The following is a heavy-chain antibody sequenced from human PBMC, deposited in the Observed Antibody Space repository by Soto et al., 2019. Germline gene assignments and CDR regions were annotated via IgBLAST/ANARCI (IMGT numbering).Heavy chain of an antibody. CDR2: IYPGDSDT. D-gene: IGHD2-15*01. CDR1: GYSFTSYW. V-gene: IGHV5-51*01. J-gene: IGHJ6*02. CDR3: ARLDYCSGGSCHDLDYYYYGMDV. Sequence: LGESLKISCKGSGYSFTSYWIGWVRQMPGKGLEWMGIIYPGDSDTRYSPSFQGQVTISADKSISTAYLQWSSLKASDTAMYYCARLDYCSGGSCHDLDYYYYGMDVWGQGTTVTVSS.